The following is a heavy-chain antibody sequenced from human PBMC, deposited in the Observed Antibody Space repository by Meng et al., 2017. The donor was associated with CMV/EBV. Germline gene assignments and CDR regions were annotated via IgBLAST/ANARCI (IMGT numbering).Heavy chain of an antibody. J-gene: IGHJ4*02. CDR3: ARVALRHDFWSGYYSSYYFDY. CDR2: INPNSGGT. Sequence: TGYYMHWVRQAAGQGLEWMGWINPNSGGTNCAQKFQGRVTMTRDTSISTAYMELSRLRSDDTAVYYCARVALRHDFWSGYYSSYYFDYWGQGTLVTVSS. CDR1: TGYY. V-gene: IGHV1-2*02. D-gene: IGHD3-3*01.